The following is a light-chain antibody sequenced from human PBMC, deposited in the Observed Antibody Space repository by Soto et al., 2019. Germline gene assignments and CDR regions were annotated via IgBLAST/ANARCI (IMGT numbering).Light chain of an antibody. CDR2: GAS. Sequence: DIQMTQSPSSLSASVGDRVTITCRASQNINSYVNWYQQKPGRAPKLLIYGASSLQSGVPSRFSGSGSGTDFNLTISSLQSEDFATYYCQQTYSTPRTFGQGTKVEIK. CDR1: QNINSY. J-gene: IGKJ1*01. V-gene: IGKV1-39*01. CDR3: QQTYSTPRT.